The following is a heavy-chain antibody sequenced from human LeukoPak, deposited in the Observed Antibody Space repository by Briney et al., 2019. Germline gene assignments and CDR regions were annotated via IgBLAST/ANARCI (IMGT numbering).Heavy chain of an antibody. J-gene: IGHJ3*02. CDR3: ARGDIVGAIPDAFDI. CDR2: IYYSGST. CDR1: SGSITSGGYF. D-gene: IGHD1-26*01. Sequence: SETLSLSCTVSSGSITSGGYFWTWIRQHPGGGLEWIGYIYYSGSTNYNPSLKSRVTISVDTSKNQFSLKLSSVTAADTAVYYCARGDIVGAIPDAFDIWGQGTMVTVSS. V-gene: IGHV4-61*08.